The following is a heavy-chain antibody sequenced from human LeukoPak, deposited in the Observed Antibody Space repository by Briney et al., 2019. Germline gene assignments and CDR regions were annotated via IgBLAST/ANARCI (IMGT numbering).Heavy chain of an antibody. D-gene: IGHD6-19*01. Sequence: ETLSLTCTVSGGSISSYYWGWIRQPPGKGLEWIGSIYHSGSTYYNPSLKSRATISVDTSKNQFSLKLSSVTAADTAVYYCARRSSDWYFDYWGQGTLVTVSS. CDR1: GGSISSYY. CDR2: IYHSGST. CDR3: ARRSSDWYFDY. V-gene: IGHV4-59*08. J-gene: IGHJ4*02.